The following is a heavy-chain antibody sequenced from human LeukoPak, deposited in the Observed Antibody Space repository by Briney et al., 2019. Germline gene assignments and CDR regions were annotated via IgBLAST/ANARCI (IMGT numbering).Heavy chain of an antibody. CDR2: IVVGGGNT. Sequence: SVKVSCKASGFTFTSSAVQWVRQARGQRLEWIGWIVVGGGNTNYAQKFQERVTITRDMSTSTAYMELSSLRSEDTAVYYCAAFGYYDSSGSGAVWGQGTTVTVSS. CDR3: AAFGYYDSSGSGAV. CDR1: GFTFTSSA. V-gene: IGHV1-58*01. D-gene: IGHD3-22*01. J-gene: IGHJ6*02.